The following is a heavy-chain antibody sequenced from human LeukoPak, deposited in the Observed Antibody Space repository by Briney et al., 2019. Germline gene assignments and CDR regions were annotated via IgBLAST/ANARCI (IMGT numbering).Heavy chain of an antibody. V-gene: IGHV5-51*01. CDR1: GYCFTTYW. CDR2: INPGDSDI. D-gene: IGHD5-12*01. Sequence: ESLTISCKASGYCFTTYWIAWVRQMPGKGMDWMGVINPGDSDIKYSPSFQGQVTMSGDRSINTAYLQWSSLEASDTAMYYCARRLGGATGYAYYMDVWGKGTTVTVSS. CDR3: ARRLGGATGYAYYMDV. J-gene: IGHJ6*03.